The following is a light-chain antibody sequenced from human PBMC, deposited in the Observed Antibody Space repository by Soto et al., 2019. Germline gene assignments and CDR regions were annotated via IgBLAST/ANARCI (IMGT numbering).Light chain of an antibody. V-gene: IGKV1-6*01. CDR3: LQDYNYPRT. J-gene: IGKJ2*01. CDR2: AAS. Sequence: AIPMTQSPASLSASVGDRVTITCRASQGIRRDLGWYQQKPGRAPKLLISAASILQSGVPSRFSGSGSGTDFTLTISSLQPEDFATYYCLQDYNYPRTFGQGTNLEIK. CDR1: QGIRRD.